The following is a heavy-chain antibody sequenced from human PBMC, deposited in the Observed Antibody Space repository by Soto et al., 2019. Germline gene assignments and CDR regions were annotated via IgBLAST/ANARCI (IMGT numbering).Heavy chain of an antibody. V-gene: IGHV3-48*01. J-gene: IGHJ4*02. CDR1: GFSFSSYS. CDR3: ARSAGGKFDY. Sequence: GGSLRLSCAASGFSFSSYSMNWVRQAPGKGLEWASYISSSSTIYYADSVKGRFTISRDNAKNSLYLQMNSLRAEDTAVYYCARSAGGKFDYWGQGTLVTVSS. CDR2: ISSSSTI.